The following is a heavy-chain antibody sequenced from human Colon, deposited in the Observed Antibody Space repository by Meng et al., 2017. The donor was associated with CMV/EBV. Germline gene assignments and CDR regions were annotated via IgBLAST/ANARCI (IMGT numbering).Heavy chain of an antibody. CDR2: IYYSGST. CDR3: ARCGHGGTYYIDH. J-gene: IGHJ4*02. D-gene: IGHD1-26*01. V-gene: IGHV4-59*11. CDR1: GGSMSPHY. Sequence: GSLRLSCSVSGGSMSPHYWSWIRQSPGKGLEWIASIYYSGSTIQNPSLQSRVTVSVDTSKNQFSLQMRSVTAADTAVYFCARCGHGGTYYIDHWGQGTLVTVSS.